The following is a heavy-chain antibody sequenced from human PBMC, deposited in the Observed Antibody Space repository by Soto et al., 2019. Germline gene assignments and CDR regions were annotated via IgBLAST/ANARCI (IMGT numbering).Heavy chain of an antibody. Sequence: SETLSLTCTVSGGSISSSSYYWGWIRQPPGKGLEWIGSIYYSGSTYYNPSLKSRVTISVDTSKNQFSLKLSSVTAADTAVYYCATYCSGGSCYSYWGQGTLVTVSS. CDR1: GGSISSSSYY. V-gene: IGHV4-39*01. CDR2: IYYSGST. CDR3: ATYCSGGSCYSY. D-gene: IGHD2-15*01. J-gene: IGHJ4*02.